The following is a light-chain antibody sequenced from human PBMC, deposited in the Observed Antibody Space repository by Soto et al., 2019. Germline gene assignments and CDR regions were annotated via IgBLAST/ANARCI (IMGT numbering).Light chain of an antibody. CDR3: QQRSNWPLGVT. V-gene: IGKV3-11*01. CDR1: QSVSSY. J-gene: IGKJ3*01. CDR2: DAS. Sequence: EIVLTQSPATLSLSPGERATLSCRASQSVSSYLAWYQQKPGQAPRLLIYDASNRATGIPARFSGSGSGTDFTLTISSLEPEDGAVYYCQQRSNWPLGVTFCPGTKVDIK.